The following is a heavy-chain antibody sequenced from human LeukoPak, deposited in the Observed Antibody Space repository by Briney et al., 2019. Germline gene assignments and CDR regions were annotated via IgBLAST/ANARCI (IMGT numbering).Heavy chain of an antibody. CDR2: ISSSSSYI. D-gene: IGHD2-8*01. V-gene: IGHV3-21*01. Sequence: GGSLRLSCAASGFTFSSYAMSWVRQAPGKGLEWVSSISSSSSYIYYADSVKGRFTISRDNANNSLYLQMNSLRVEDTAVYYCARENGAPYYFDYWGQGTLVTVSS. CDR3: ARENGAPYYFDY. CDR1: GFTFSSYA. J-gene: IGHJ4*02.